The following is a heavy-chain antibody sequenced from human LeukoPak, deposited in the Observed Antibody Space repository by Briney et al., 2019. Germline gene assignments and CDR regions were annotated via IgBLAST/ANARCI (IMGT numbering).Heavy chain of an antibody. D-gene: IGHD3-22*01. CDR1: GYTFTSYD. V-gene: IGHV1-8*01. CDR3: ARGTYYYDSSGSSFDY. CDR2: MNPNSGNT. J-gene: IGHJ4*02. Sequence: ASVKVSCKASGYTFTSYDINWVRQATGQGLEWIGWMNPNSGNTGYAQKFQGRVTMTRNTSISTAYMELSSLRSEDTAVYYCARGTYYYDSSGSSFDYWGQGTLVTVSS.